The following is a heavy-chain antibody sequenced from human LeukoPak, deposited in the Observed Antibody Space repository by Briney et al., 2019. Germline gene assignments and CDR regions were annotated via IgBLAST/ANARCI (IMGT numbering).Heavy chain of an antibody. J-gene: IGHJ5*02. Sequence: GGSLRLSCAASGFTFSSYAMHWVRQAPGKGLEWVAVISYDGSNKYYADSVKGRFTISRDNSKNTLYLQMDSLRAEDTAVYYCARANRGGWYVSWFDPWGQGTLVTVSS. CDR2: ISYDGSNK. CDR3: ARANRGGWYVSWFDP. CDR1: GFTFSSYA. D-gene: IGHD6-19*01. V-gene: IGHV3-30*01.